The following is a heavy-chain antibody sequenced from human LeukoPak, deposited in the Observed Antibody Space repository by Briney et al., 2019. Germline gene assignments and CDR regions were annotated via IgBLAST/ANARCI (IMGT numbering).Heavy chain of an antibody. Sequence: ASVKVSCKASGYTFTSYGISWVRQAPGQGLEWMGWISAYNGNTNYAQKLQGRVTMTTDTSTSTAYMELRSLRSDDTAVYYCARQGSSSWYVLGVYYYYMDVWGKGTTVTISS. V-gene: IGHV1-18*01. CDR3: ARQGSSSWYVLGVYYYYMDV. CDR2: ISAYNGNT. CDR1: GYTFTSYG. D-gene: IGHD6-13*01. J-gene: IGHJ6*03.